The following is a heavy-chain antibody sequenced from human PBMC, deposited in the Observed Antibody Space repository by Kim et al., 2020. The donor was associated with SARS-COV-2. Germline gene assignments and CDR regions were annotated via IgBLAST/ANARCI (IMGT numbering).Heavy chain of an antibody. CDR2: IWYDGSNK. CDR3: ARTEGRWGSATNCNVYYYHGMDV. Sequence: GGSLRLSCAASGFIFSSYGMHWVRQAPGKGLEWVALIWYDGSNKYYPDSVKGRFTVSRDNSKSIMYLQMNSLRADDTAVYYCARTEGRWGSATNCNVYYYHGMDVWGQRATVTVSS. CDR1: GFIFSSYG. J-gene: IGHJ6*02. V-gene: IGHV3-33*01. D-gene: IGHD2-2*01.